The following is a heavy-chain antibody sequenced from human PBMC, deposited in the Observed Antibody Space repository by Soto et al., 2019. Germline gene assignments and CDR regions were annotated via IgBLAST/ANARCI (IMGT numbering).Heavy chain of an antibody. CDR2: IWYDGSNK. V-gene: IGHV3-33*01. D-gene: IGHD3-3*01. CDR3: ARDEVLRFLEGPPLSYGMDV. CDR1: GFTFSSYG. Sequence: QVQLVESGGGVVQPGRSLRLSCAASGFTFSSYGMHWVRQAPGKGLEWVAVIWYDGSNKYYADAVKGRFTISRDNSKNTLYLQMNSRRAEDTAVYYCARDEVLRFLEGPPLSYGMDVWGQGTTVTVSS. J-gene: IGHJ6*02.